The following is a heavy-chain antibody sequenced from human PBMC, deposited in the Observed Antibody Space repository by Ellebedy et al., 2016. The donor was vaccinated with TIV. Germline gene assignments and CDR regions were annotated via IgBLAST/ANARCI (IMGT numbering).Heavy chain of an antibody. CDR3: ARAATPSTPVDY. CDR2: IYYSGST. D-gene: IGHD2-15*01. CDR1: GGSISSYY. J-gene: IGHJ4*02. Sequence: SETLSLXCTVSGGSISSYYRSWIRQPPGKGLEWIGYIYYSGSTNYNPSLKSRVTISVDTSKNQFSLKLSSVTAADTAVYYCARAATPSTPVDYWGQGTLVTVSS. V-gene: IGHV4-59*01.